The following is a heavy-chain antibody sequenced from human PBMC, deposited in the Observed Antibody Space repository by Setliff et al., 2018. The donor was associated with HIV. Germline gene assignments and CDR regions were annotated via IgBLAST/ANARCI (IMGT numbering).Heavy chain of an antibody. CDR1: GGSINRSNYY. CDR3: ARQTWEYYDTLTGYYRSPKNFDS. J-gene: IGHJ4*03. V-gene: IGHV4-39*01. D-gene: IGHD3-9*01. CDR2: ISYTGST. Sequence: SETLSLTCTVPGGSINRSNYYWGWIRQPPGKGLEWIGTISYTGSTYYDPSLKSRVTISLDTSKNQFFLKLSSVTAPDTAIYYCARQTWEYYDTLTGYYRSPKNFDSWGQGTMVTVSS.